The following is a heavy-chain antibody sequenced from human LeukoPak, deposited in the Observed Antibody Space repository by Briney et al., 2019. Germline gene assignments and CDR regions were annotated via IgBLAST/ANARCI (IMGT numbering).Heavy chain of an antibody. CDR2: IYYSGST. CDR1: GGSISSYY. D-gene: IGHD6-13*01. V-gene: IGHV4-59*01. Sequence: RTSETLSLTCTVSGGSISSYYWSWIRQPPGKGLEWIGYIYYSGSTNYNPSLKSRVTISVDTSKNQFSLKLSSVTAADTAVYYCARVDSSSWYYYGMDVWGQGTTVTASS. J-gene: IGHJ6*02. CDR3: ARVDSSSWYYYGMDV.